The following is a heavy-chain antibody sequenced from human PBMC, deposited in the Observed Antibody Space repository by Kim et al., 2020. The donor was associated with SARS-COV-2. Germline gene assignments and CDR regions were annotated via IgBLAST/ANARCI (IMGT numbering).Heavy chain of an antibody. J-gene: IGHJ5*02. Sequence: SETLSLTCTVSGASISSSNYYWVRHPPGQGLEWVWFICAPGSTNYHSSLTRRITISIYIAKNTIHLPLNFMSVADTAASYCARAGGPSPCRVDPGVQ. CDR3: ARAGGPSPCRVDP. D-gene: IGHD2-15*01. CDR1: GASISSSN. V-gene: IGHV4-4*08. CDR2: ICAPGST.